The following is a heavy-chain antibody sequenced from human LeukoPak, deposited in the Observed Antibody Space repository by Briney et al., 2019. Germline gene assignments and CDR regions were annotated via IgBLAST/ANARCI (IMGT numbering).Heavy chain of an antibody. J-gene: IGHJ4*02. CDR3: ARAGVGDRWAYFDY. V-gene: IGHV4-34*01. CDR1: GGSFSGYY. D-gene: IGHD3-10*01. CDR2: INHSGST. Sequence: SETLSLTCAVYGGSFSGYYWSWIRQPPGKGLEWIGEINHSGSTNYNPSLKSRVTISVDTSKNQFSLKLSSVTAADTAVYYCARAGVGDRWAYFDYWGQGTLVTVSS.